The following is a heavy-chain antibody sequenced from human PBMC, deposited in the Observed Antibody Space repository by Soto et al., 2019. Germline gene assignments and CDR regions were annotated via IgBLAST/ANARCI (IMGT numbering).Heavy chain of an antibody. Sequence: ESGGGMVQPGRSLRLSCAASGFIFSSFGMHWVRQAPGKGLEWVAVISYDGSNKDYADSVKVRFTISRDNSKNTLYLQMNSLRAEDTAIYYCARDEIGLYIVYYYGLDVWGQGTTVTVSS. J-gene: IGHJ6*02. CDR1: GFIFSSFG. V-gene: IGHV3-30-3*01. CDR2: ISYDGSNK. D-gene: IGHD2-2*02. CDR3: ARDEIGLYIVYYYGLDV.